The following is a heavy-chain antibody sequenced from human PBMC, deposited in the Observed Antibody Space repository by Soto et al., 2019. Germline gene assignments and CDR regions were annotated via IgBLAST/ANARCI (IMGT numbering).Heavy chain of an antibody. CDR1: GFTFSSYA. J-gene: IGHJ6*03. V-gene: IGHV3-23*01. CDR2: ISGSGGST. D-gene: IGHD5-12*01. CDR3: AKDQEGGYSGYGYYMDV. Sequence: GGSLRLSCAASGFTFSSYAMSWVRQAPGKGLEWVSAISGSGGSTYYANSVKGRFTISRDNSKNTLYLQMNSLRAEDTAVYYCAKDQEGGYSGYGYYMDVWGKGTTVTVSS.